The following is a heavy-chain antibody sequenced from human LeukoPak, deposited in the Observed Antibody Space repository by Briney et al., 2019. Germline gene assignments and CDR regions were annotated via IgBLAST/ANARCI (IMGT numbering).Heavy chain of an antibody. CDR2: IYYSGRP. D-gene: IGHD3-10*01. Sequence: PQSLTCTVSGRPISCGGYYWSWIRQHPGKGLEWIGYIYYSGRPYYNPSIKSRVTISVDASKNQFSLKMSSVTDAETAVYYCARDAPGVFGELVIDYWGQGNLVTVSS. CDR3: ARDAPGVFGELVIDY. CDR1: GRPISCGGYY. J-gene: IGHJ4*02. V-gene: IGHV4-31*03.